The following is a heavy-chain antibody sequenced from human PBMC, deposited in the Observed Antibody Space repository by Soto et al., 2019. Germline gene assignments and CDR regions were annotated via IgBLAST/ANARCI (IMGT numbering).Heavy chain of an antibody. J-gene: IGHJ4*02. CDR1: ADTFTSYY. Sequence: ASVKVSCKAPADTFTSYYIHWVRQAPGHGLEWMGIINPNGGSTRFAQTFQGRITMTTDTSTSTAYMELRSLRSDDPAVYYCARDLGSGPTFDYWGQGTLLTVSS. CDR3: ARDLGSGPTFDY. CDR2: INPNGGST. D-gene: IGHD5-12*01. V-gene: IGHV1-46*01.